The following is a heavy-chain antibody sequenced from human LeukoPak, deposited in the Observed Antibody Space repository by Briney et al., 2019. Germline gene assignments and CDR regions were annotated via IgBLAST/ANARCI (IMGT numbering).Heavy chain of an antibody. CDR1: GFTVSSNY. CDR3: AKGPPRGYCSGGSCYFDY. Sequence: GGSLRLSCAASGFTVSSNYMSWVRQAPGKGLEWVSVIYSGGSTYYADSVKGRFTISRDNSKNTLYLQMNSLRAEDTAVYYCAKGPPRGYCSGGSCYFDYWGQGTLVTVSS. CDR2: IYSGGST. D-gene: IGHD2-15*01. V-gene: IGHV3-53*01. J-gene: IGHJ4*02.